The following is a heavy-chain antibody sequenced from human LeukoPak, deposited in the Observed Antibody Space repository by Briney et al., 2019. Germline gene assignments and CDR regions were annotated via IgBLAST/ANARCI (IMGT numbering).Heavy chain of an antibody. CDR2: ISGSGGST. Sequence: GGSLRLSCAASGFTFSSYAMSWVRQAPGKGLEWVSAISGSGGSTYYADSVKGRLTISRDNSKNTLYLQMNSLRAEDTAVYYCAKFGVAARIGYYFDYWGQGTLVTVSS. CDR3: AKFGVAARIGYYFDY. CDR1: GFTFSSYA. D-gene: IGHD2-15*01. V-gene: IGHV3-23*01. J-gene: IGHJ4*02.